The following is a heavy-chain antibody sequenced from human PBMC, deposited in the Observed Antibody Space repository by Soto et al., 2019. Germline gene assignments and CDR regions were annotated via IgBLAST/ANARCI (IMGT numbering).Heavy chain of an antibody. CDR3: ATNDYYGSGSYGAAGSY. V-gene: IGHV1-18*01. CDR2: ISAYNGNT. J-gene: IGHJ4*02. D-gene: IGHD3-10*01. Sequence: QVQLVQSGAEVKKPGASVKVSCKASGYTFTSYGISWVRQAPGQGLEWMGWISAYNGNTKYAQKLQGRVTMTTDTSTSTAYMELRSLRSDDTAVYYCATNDYYGSGSYGAAGSYWGQGTLVTVSS. CDR1: GYTFTSYG.